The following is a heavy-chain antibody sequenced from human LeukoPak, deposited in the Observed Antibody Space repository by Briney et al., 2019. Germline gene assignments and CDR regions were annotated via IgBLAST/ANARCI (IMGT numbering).Heavy chain of an antibody. D-gene: IGHD3-10*01. CDR1: GGSISNSSYY. V-gene: IGHV4-39*01. CDR2: INHSGST. J-gene: IGHJ4*02. CDR3: ARVLPQLSFDY. Sequence: SETLSLTCTVSGGSISNSSYYWSWIRQPPGKGLEWIGEINHSGSTNYNPSLKSRVTISVDTSKNQFSLKLSSVTAADTAVYYCARVLPQLSFDYWGQGTLVTVSS.